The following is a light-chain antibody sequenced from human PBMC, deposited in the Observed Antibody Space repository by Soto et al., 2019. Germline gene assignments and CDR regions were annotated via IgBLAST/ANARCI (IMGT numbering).Light chain of an antibody. CDR1: QSISSW. V-gene: IGKV1-5*01. Sequence: DIQMTQSPSTLSASVGDRVTITCRASQSISSWLAWYQQKPGKAPKLLIYDASSLESGVPSRFSGSGSGTEFTLTISSLQPDDFATYYCQQYNSYRITFGQGTRLEFK. CDR3: QQYNSYRIT. J-gene: IGKJ5*01. CDR2: DAS.